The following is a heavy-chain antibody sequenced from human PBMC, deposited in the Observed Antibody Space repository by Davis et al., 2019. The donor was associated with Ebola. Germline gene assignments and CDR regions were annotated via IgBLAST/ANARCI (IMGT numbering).Heavy chain of an antibody. CDR2: TYYSSKWYN. CDR3: ARGWLRTPGFDY. CDR1: GDSVSGNSGA. V-gene: IGHV6-1*01. D-gene: IGHD5-12*01. J-gene: IGHJ4*02. Sequence: HSQTLSLTCAISGDSVSGNSGAWNWIRQSPSRGLEWLGRTYYSSKWYNDYSVSVKSRITINPDTSKNQFSLQLNSVTPEDTAVYYCARGWLRTPGFDYWGQGTLVTVSS.